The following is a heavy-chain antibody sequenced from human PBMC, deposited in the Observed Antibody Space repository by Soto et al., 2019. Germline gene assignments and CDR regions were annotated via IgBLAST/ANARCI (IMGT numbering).Heavy chain of an antibody. CDR1: GGSFSGYY. CDR3: ASAPGSRYFDY. J-gene: IGHJ4*02. Sequence: SETLYLTCAVYGGSFSGYYWSWIRQPPGKGLEWIGEINHSGSTNYNPSLKSRVTISVDTSKNQFSLKLSSVTAADTAVYYCASAPGSRYFDYWGQGTLVTVSS. CDR2: INHSGST. V-gene: IGHV4-34*01.